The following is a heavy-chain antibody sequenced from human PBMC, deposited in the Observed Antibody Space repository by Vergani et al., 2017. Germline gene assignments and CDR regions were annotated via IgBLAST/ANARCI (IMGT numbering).Heavy chain of an antibody. Sequence: EVQLVQSGAEVKKPGESLKLFCKGSGYSFTSYWISWVRQMPGKGLEWMGRIESSDSYTNYSPSFQGHVDISADKSISTAYLQWSSRKASDTAMYYCARQERSRMYWMDGWSQGTTVTVSS. CDR3: ARQERSRMYWMDG. CDR2: IESSDSYT. CDR1: GYSFTSYW. J-gene: IGHJ6*02. V-gene: IGHV5-10-1*03. D-gene: IGHD2-8*02.